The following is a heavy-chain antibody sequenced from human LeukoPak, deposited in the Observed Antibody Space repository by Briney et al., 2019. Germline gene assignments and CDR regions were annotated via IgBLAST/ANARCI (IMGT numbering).Heavy chain of an antibody. D-gene: IGHD2-2*01. CDR3: ARRSLGYCSSTSCRAPFDY. CDR2: INPNDGNT. V-gene: IGHV1-8*01. J-gene: IGHJ4*02. CDR1: GYTFTSYD. Sequence: GASVKVSCKASGYTFTSYDINWVRQAPGQGLEWMGWINPNDGNTGYAQKFQGRVTMTRNTSISTAYMELSSLRSEDTAVYYCARRSLGYCSSTSCRAPFDYWGQGTLVTVSS.